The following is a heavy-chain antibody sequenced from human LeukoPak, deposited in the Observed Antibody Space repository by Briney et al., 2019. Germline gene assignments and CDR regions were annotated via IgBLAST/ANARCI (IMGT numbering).Heavy chain of an antibody. Sequence: PSETLSLTCTVSGGPISSSYYWGWIRQPPGKGLEWIGSIYYSGSTYYNPSLKSRVTISVDTSKNQFSLKLSSVTAADAAVYYCARDRGGYDSELDYWGQGTLVTVSS. D-gene: IGHD5-12*01. CDR3: ARDRGGYDSELDY. J-gene: IGHJ4*02. V-gene: IGHV4-39*07. CDR2: IYYSGST. CDR1: GGPISSSYY.